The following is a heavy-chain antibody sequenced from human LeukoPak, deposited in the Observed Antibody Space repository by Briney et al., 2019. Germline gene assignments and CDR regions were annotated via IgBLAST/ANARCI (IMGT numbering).Heavy chain of an antibody. D-gene: IGHD3-9*01. J-gene: IGHJ3*02. V-gene: IGHV3-23*01. Sequence: GGSLRLSCAASGFTFSSYAMSWVRQAPGKGLEWVSAISGSGGSTYYADSVKGRFTISRDNSKNTLYLQMNSLRAEDTAVYYCAKAGSYDILTGYYHDAFDIWGQGTVVTVSS. CDR3: AKAGSYDILTGYYHDAFDI. CDR2: ISGSGGST. CDR1: GFTFSSYA.